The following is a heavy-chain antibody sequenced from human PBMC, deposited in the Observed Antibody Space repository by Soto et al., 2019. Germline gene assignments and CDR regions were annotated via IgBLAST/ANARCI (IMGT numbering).Heavy chain of an antibody. CDR3: AADLSTAGYYYGMDV. CDR2: IVVGSGNT. CDR1: GFTFNTSA. Sequence: SVKVSCKASGFTFNTSAVQWVRQVRGQRLEWIGWIVVGSGNTKYAQKFQERVNITRDMSTSTAYMELSSLRSEDTAVYYCAADLSTAGYYYGMDVWGQGTPVTVSS. J-gene: IGHJ6*02. V-gene: IGHV1-58*01. D-gene: IGHD2-21*02.